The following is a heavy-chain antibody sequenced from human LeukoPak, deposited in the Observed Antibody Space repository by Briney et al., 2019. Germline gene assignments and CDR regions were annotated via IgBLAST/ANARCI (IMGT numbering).Heavy chain of an antibody. V-gene: IGHV4-34*01. CDR3: ARGPDFSRP. Sequence: SEILSLTCAVYGGSFSGYYWSWIRQPPGKGLEWIGEINHSGSTNYNPSLKSRVTISVDTSKNQFSLKLSSVTAADTAVYYCARGPDFSRPWGQGTLVTVSS. D-gene: IGHD3-3*01. J-gene: IGHJ5*02. CDR1: GGSFSGYY. CDR2: INHSGST.